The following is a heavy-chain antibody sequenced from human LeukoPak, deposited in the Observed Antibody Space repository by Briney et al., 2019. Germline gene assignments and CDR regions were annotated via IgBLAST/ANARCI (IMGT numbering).Heavy chain of an antibody. CDR1: GGTFSSYT. V-gene: IGHV1-69*02. D-gene: IGHD1-7*01. Sequence: ASVKVSCKASGGTFSSYTISWVRQAPGQGLEWMGRIIPILGIANYAQKFQGRVTITADKSTSTAYMELSSLRSEDTAMYYCARVGRGKNYYFDYWGQGTLVTVSS. CDR3: ARVGRGKNYYFDY. J-gene: IGHJ4*02. CDR2: IIPILGIA.